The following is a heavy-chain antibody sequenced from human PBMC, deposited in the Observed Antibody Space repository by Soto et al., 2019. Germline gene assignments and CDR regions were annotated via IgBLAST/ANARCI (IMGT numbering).Heavy chain of an antibody. Sequence: ASVKVSCKASGYTFTSYGISWVRQAPGQGLEWMGWISAYNGNTNYAQKLQGRVTMTTDTSTSTAYMELRSLRSDDTAVYYCARSPHKSYDFWSGYSDYYYYYGMDVWGQGTTVTVSS. V-gene: IGHV1-18*01. CDR2: ISAYNGNT. D-gene: IGHD3-3*01. J-gene: IGHJ6*02. CDR3: ARSPHKSYDFWSGYSDYYYYYGMDV. CDR1: GYTFTSYG.